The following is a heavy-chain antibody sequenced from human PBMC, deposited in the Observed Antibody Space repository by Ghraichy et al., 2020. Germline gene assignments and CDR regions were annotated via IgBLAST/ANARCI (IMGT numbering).Heavy chain of an antibody. V-gene: IGHV3-23*01. D-gene: IGHD2-21*02. CDR1: GFTFSSYA. Sequence: GGSLRLSCAASGFTFSSYAMSWVRQAPGKGLEWVSAISGSGGSTYYADSVKGRFTISRDNSKNTLYLQMNSLRAEDTAVYYCAKVEYCGGDCRSFDYWGQGTLVTVSS. J-gene: IGHJ4*02. CDR2: ISGSGGST. CDR3: AKVEYCGGDCRSFDY.